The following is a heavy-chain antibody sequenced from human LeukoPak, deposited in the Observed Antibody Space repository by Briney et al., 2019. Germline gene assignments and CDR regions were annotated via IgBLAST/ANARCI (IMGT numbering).Heavy chain of an antibody. Sequence: GGSLRLSCAASGFTFSRFAMHWVRQAPGKGLEWVAIISYDGSEKYYADSVKGRFTISRDNSKNTVYLQMNSLRAEDTAVYYCAKTTTGYSSGRFPGWPVDYWGQGTLVTVSS. V-gene: IGHV3-30*07. D-gene: IGHD6-19*01. CDR2: ISYDGSEK. CDR3: AKTTTGYSSGRFPGWPVDY. CDR1: GFTFSRFA. J-gene: IGHJ4*02.